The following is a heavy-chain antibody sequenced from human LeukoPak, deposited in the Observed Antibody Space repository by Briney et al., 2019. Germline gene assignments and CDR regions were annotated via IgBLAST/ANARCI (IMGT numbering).Heavy chain of an antibody. J-gene: IGHJ4*02. V-gene: IGHV4-30-4*01. CDR3: ARLGYYYGSGSYYPIDY. CDR2: IYYSGGT. CDR1: GGSISSGDYY. Sequence: SETLSLTCTVSGGSISSGDYYWSWIRQPPGKGLEWIGYIYYSGGTYYNPSLKSRVTISVDTSKNQFSLKLSSVTAADTAVYYCARLGYYYGSGSYYPIDYWGQGTLVTVSS. D-gene: IGHD3-10*01.